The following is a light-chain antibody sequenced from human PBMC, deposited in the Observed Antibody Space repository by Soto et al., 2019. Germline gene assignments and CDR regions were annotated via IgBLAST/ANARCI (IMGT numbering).Light chain of an antibody. CDR3: SSYTSSSTLYV. J-gene: IGLJ1*01. Sequence: QSALTQPASVSGSPGQSITISCTGTSSDVGGYNYVSWYKQHPGKDPKLMIYDVSNRPSGVSNRFSGSKSGNTASLTISGLQAEDEADYYCSSYTSSSTLYVFGTGTKLTVL. CDR1: SSDVGGYNY. CDR2: DVS. V-gene: IGLV2-14*01.